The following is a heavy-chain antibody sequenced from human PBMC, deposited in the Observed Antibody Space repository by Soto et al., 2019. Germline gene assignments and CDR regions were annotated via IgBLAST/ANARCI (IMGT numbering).Heavy chain of an antibody. CDR1: GGSFSGYY. CDR2: INHSGST. D-gene: IGHD2-15*01. CDR3: ARGPPFVVVVAATPFGMDV. Sequence: SETLSLTCAVYGGSFSGYYWSWIRQPPGKGLEWIGEINHSGSTNYNPSLKSRVTISVDTSKNQFSLKLSSVTAADTAVYYCARGPPFVVVVAATPFGMDVWGQGTTVTVSS. V-gene: IGHV4-34*01. J-gene: IGHJ6*02.